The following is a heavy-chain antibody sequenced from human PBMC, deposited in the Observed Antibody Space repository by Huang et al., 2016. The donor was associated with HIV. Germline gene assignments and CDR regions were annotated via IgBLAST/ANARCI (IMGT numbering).Heavy chain of an antibody. J-gene: IGHJ4*02. D-gene: IGHD3-9*01. CDR1: EYTLTELS. CDR2: FDPENGET. V-gene: IGHV1-24*01. CDR3: ATGFDVFFDF. Sequence: QVQLVQSRAEVKKPGASVKVSCKVSEYTLTELSIHWVRQLPGKGREWKGGFDPENGETIYAQKCQGRVTMTEETSTETAFMERSGLRPEDTAVYYCATGFDVFFDFWGQGTLVTVSS.